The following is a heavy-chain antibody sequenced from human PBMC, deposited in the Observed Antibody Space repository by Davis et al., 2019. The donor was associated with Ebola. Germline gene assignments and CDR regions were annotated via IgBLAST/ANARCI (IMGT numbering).Heavy chain of an antibody. CDR2: ISAYNGNT. Sequence: ASVKVSCKASGYTFTTYGISWVRQAPGQGLEWMGWISAYNGNTNYAQKLQGRVTITRDTSTRTVHLEVRRLRSEDTAVYYCARVQTGYYFDSSDSPSWFDTWGQGTLVTVSS. V-gene: IGHV1-18*01. CDR1: GYTFTTYG. J-gene: IGHJ5*02. CDR3: ARVQTGYYFDSSDSPSWFDT. D-gene: IGHD6-25*01.